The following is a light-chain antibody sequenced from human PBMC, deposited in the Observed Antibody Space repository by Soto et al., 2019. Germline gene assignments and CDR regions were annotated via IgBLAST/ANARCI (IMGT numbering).Light chain of an antibody. J-gene: IGLJ3*02. V-gene: IGLV7-46*01. CDR3: LLSYSDAGLWV. CDR2: DTS. Sequence: QAVVTQEPSLTVSPGGTVTLTCDSSTGAVTSGHYPYWFQQKPGQAPRALIYDTSNKHSWTPARFSGSLLGGKAALTLSCAQPEDEAEYYCLLSYSDAGLWVFGGGTKLTVL. CDR1: TGAVTSGHY.